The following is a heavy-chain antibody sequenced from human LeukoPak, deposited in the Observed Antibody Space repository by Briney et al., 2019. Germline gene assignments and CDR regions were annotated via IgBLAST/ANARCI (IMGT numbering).Heavy chain of an antibody. CDR2: ISTHDVNT. J-gene: IGHJ4*02. CDR1: GYTFTSSG. Sequence: GASVKVSCKASGYTFTSSGISWVRQAPGQGLEWMGWISTHDVNTKYAQKLQGRVTLTTDTSTSTAYMELRSLISDDTAVYYCATDLGYCSSTTCDTFDYWGQGTLVTVSS. CDR3: ATDLGYCSSTTCDTFDY. V-gene: IGHV1-18*01. D-gene: IGHD2-2*01.